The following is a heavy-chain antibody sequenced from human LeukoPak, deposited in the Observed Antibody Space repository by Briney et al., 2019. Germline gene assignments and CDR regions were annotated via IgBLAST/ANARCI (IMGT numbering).Heavy chain of an antibody. CDR1: GGSISSYY. CDR2: IYYSGST. D-gene: IGHD4-4*01. V-gene: IGHV4-59*08. Sequence: PSETLSLTCTVSGGSISSYYWSWIRQPPGKGLEWIGYIYYSGSTNYNPSLKSRVTISVDTSKNQFSLKLSSVTAADTAVYYCARVTVTHYYYGMDVWGQGTTVTVSS. CDR3: ARVTVTHYYYGMDV. J-gene: IGHJ6*02.